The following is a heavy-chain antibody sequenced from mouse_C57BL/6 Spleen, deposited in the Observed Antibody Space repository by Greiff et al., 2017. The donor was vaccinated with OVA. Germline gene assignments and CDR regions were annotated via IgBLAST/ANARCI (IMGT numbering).Heavy chain of an antibody. Sequence: VQLQQSGAELAKPGASVKLSCKASGYTFTSYWMHWVKQRPGQGLEWIGYINPSSGYTKYNQKFKDTATLTADKASSTAYMQLSSLTYEDSAVYYCGCDYYGSSYETWFAYWGQGTLVTVSA. J-gene: IGHJ3*01. CDR3: GCDYYGSSYETWFAY. CDR1: GYTFTSYW. CDR2: INPSSGYT. V-gene: IGHV1-7*01. D-gene: IGHD1-1*01.